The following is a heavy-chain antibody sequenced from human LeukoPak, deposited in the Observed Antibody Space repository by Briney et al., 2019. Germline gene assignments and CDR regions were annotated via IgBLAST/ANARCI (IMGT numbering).Heavy chain of an antibody. V-gene: IGHV1-2*02. CDR1: GYTFTDYY. Sequence: ASVKVSCKASGYTFTDYYMHWVRQAPGQGLEWMGWINPNSGGTNYAQKFQGRVTMTRDTSISTAYMELSRLTSDDTAVYYCATQGGRDGYNMDYWGQGTLVTVSS. J-gene: IGHJ4*02. CDR3: ATQGGRDGYNMDY. CDR2: INPNSGGT. D-gene: IGHD5-24*01.